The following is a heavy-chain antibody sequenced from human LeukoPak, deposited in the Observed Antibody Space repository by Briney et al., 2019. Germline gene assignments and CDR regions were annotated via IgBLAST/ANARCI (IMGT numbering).Heavy chain of an antibody. Sequence: GGSLRHSCAASGFTFSSYAMSWVRQAPGKGLEWVSAISGSGDTTYYAASVKGRFTVSRDISNNTLYLQMNSLRAEDTALYYCAKRAYCTTTTCYGFDYWGQGTQATVSS. D-gene: IGHD2-2*01. CDR3: AKRAYCTTTTCYGFDY. CDR1: GFTFSSYA. J-gene: IGHJ4*02. V-gene: IGHV3-23*01. CDR2: ISGSGDTT.